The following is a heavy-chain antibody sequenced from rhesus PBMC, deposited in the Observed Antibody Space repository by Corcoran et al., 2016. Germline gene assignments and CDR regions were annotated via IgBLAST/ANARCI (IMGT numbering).Heavy chain of an antibody. CDR2: INGYSGTT. CDR3: TSPVRYRFDV. CDR1: GGSFRSYW. J-gene: IGHJ5-1*01. Sequence: QVQLQESGPGLVKPSETLFLTCTVYGGSFRSYWWNWIRQPPGKGLEWMGEINGYSGTTNYHPSLQSRVTISKDVSRNQFSLKLTSVTAADTAVYYCTSPVRYRFDVWGPGVLVSVSS. V-gene: IGHV4-80*01.